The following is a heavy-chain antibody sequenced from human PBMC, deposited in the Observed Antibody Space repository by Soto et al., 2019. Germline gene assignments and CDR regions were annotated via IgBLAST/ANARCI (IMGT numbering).Heavy chain of an antibody. CDR2: ISAYNGNT. V-gene: IGHV1-18*04. Sequence: ASVKVSCKASGYTFTSYGISWVRQAPGQGLGWMGWISAYNGNTNYAQKLQGRVTMTTETSTSTAYMELRSLRSDDTAVYYCASPSYYDSSGYSLQGFAYWGQGTPVTVSS. J-gene: IGHJ4*02. CDR3: ASPSYYDSSGYSLQGFAY. D-gene: IGHD3-22*01. CDR1: GYTFTSYG.